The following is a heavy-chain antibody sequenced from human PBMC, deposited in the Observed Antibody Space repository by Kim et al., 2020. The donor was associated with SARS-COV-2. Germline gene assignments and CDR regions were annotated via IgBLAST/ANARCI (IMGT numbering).Heavy chain of an antibody. J-gene: IGHJ6*02. D-gene: IGHD2-15*01. Sequence: TNYAQKFQGWVTMTRDTSISTAYMELSRLRSDDTAVYYCARDVGNYGMDVWGQGTTVTVSS. CDR3: ARDVGNYGMDV. V-gene: IGHV1-2*04. CDR2: T.